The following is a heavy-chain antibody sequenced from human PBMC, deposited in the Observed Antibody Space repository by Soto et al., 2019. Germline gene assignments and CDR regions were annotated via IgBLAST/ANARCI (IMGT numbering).Heavy chain of an antibody. Sequence: SLRLSCAASGFTFSSYAMHWVRQAPGKGLEWVAVISYDGSNKYYADSVKGRFTISRDNSKNTLYLQMNSLRAEDTAVYYCARVTAAGDYYYYYGMDVWGQGTTVTVSS. D-gene: IGHD6-13*01. J-gene: IGHJ6*02. CDR3: ARVTAAGDYYYYYGMDV. CDR2: ISYDGSNK. V-gene: IGHV3-30-3*01. CDR1: GFTFSSYA.